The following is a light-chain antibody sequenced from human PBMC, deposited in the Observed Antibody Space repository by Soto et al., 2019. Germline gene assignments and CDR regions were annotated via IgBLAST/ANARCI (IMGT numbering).Light chain of an antibody. V-gene: IGLV1-40*01. CDR3: QSYDSSLSGVV. Sequence: QSVLTQPPSVSGAPGQRVTISCTGSSSNIGAGYDVHWYQQLPGPAPKFLFYGNSIRPSGVPDRFSGSKSGPSASLAITGLQAEDEADYYCQSYDSSLSGVVFGGGTKLTVL. J-gene: IGLJ2*01. CDR1: SSNIGAGYD. CDR2: GNS.